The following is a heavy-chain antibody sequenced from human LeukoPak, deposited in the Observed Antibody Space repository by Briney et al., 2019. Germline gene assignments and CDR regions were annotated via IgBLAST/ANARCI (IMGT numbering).Heavy chain of an antibody. V-gene: IGHV1-69*13. CDR2: IIPIFGTA. CDR3: ARAVDYGDYRPSFDY. Sequence: SVKVSCKASGGTFSSYAISWVRQAPGQGLEWMGGIIPIFGTANYAQKFQGRVTITADESTSTAYMELSGLRSEDTAVYYCARAVDYGDYRPSFDYWGQGTLVTVSS. J-gene: IGHJ4*02. CDR1: GGTFSSYA. D-gene: IGHD4-17*01.